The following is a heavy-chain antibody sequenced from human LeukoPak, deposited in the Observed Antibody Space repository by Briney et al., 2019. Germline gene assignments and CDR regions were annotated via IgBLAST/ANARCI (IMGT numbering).Heavy chain of an antibody. CDR1: GGSISSSSYY. Sequence: SETLSLTCTVSGGSISSSSYYWGWIRQPPGKGLEWIGSIYYSGSTNYNPSLKSRVTISVDTSKNQFSLKLSSVTAADTAVYYCARTIAARAPFDYWGQGTLVTVSS. V-gene: IGHV4-39*07. J-gene: IGHJ4*02. D-gene: IGHD6-6*01. CDR3: ARTIAARAPFDY. CDR2: IYYSGST.